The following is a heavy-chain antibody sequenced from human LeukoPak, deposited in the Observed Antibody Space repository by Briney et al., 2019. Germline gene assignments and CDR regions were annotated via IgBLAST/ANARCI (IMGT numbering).Heavy chain of an antibody. Sequence: ASGKVSCKVSGYTLTELSMHWVRQAPGKGLEWMGGFDPEDGETIYAQKFQGRVTITRNTSINTAYMELSSLRSEDTAVYYCARGNYLVDYWGQGTLVTVSS. CDR3: ARGNYLVDY. J-gene: IGHJ4*02. D-gene: IGHD1-7*01. CDR2: FDPEDGET. V-gene: IGHV1-24*01. CDR1: GYTLTELS.